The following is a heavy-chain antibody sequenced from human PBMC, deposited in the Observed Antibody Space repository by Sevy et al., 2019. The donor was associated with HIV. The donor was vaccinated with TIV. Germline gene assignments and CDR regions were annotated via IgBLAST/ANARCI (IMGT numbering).Heavy chain of an antibody. Sequence: GGSLRLSCAASGFTFSTYSMNWVRQAPGKGLEWVSYISSSSRTIFYADSVKGRFIISRDNAKKSLYLQMDSLTAEDTAVYYCARDEQTYGDYDYFDYWGQGTLVTVSS. V-gene: IGHV3-48*01. CDR3: ARDEQTYGDYDYFDY. CDR1: GFTFSTYS. D-gene: IGHD4-17*01. J-gene: IGHJ4*02. CDR2: ISSSSRTI.